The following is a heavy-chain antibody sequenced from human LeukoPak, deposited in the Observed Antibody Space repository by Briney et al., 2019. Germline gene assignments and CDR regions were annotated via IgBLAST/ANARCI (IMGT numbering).Heavy chain of an antibody. CDR3: ARAGGGYGDYGSFDY. Sequence: GGSLRLSCAASGFTFSSYWMSWVRQAPGKGLEWVANIKQDGSEKYYVDSVKGRFTISRDNAKNSLYLQMNSLRAEDTAVYYCARAGGGYGDYGSFDYWGQGTLVTVSS. CDR2: IKQDGSEK. V-gene: IGHV3-7*01. J-gene: IGHJ4*02. CDR1: GFTFSSYW. D-gene: IGHD4-17*01.